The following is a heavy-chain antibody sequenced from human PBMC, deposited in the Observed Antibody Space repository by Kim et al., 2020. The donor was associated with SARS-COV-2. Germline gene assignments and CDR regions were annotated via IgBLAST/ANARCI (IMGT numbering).Heavy chain of an antibody. D-gene: IGHD6-13*01. V-gene: IGHV4-59*01. Sequence: SETLSLTCTVSGGSISSYYWSWIRQPPGKGLEWIGYIYYSGSTNYNPSLKSRVTISVDTSKNQFSLKLSSVTAADTAVYYCARDLGWFSAAALYYGMDVWGQGTTVTVSS. CDR3: ARDLGWFSAAALYYGMDV. J-gene: IGHJ6*02. CDR2: IYYSGST. CDR1: GGSISSYY.